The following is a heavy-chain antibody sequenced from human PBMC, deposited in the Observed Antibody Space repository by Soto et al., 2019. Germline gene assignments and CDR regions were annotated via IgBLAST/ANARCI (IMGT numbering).Heavy chain of an antibody. CDR2: IYWDGDK. V-gene: IGHV2-5*02. CDR3: AHKGGRGAGMDV. J-gene: IGHJ6*02. D-gene: IGHD2-15*01. Sequence: SGPTLVNPTQTLTVTCTFSGFSLSTSGVGVAWIRQPPGKALEWLALIYWDGDKRYSPFLKSRLTITKDTSESQVVLTLTNMDPVDTATYYCAHKGGRGAGMDVWGQGTTVTVSS. CDR1: GFSLSTSGVG.